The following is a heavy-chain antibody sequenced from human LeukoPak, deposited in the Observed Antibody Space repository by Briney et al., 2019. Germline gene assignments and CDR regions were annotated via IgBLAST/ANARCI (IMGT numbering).Heavy chain of an antibody. CDR2: IYSSGST. J-gene: IGHJ4*02. CDR3: AKSGGYGLIDY. CDR1: GASVSGSNYY. Sequence: SETLSLTCAVSGASVSGSNYYWGWIRQPPGKGLEWIGNIYSSGSTYYTASLQSRVTISIDTSKNQFPLRLNSVTAADTAMYYCAKSGGYGLIDYWGQGTRVTVSS. V-gene: IGHV4-39*06. D-gene: IGHD1-26*01.